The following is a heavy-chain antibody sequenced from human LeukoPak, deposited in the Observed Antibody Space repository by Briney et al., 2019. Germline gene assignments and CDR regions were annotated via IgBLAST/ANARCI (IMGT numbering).Heavy chain of an antibody. Sequence: GGSLRLSCAASGFTFSNYAMSWVRQAPGKGLEWVSTIFGNGAGTHYADSVKGRFTVSRDNSRNTLYLQMNSLRAEDTALYYCAKGPVEASPSIRFDPWGQGTLVTVSS. J-gene: IGHJ5*01. CDR2: IFGNGAGT. CDR3: AKGPVEASPSIRFDP. D-gene: IGHD5-12*01. V-gene: IGHV3-23*01. CDR1: GFTFSNYA.